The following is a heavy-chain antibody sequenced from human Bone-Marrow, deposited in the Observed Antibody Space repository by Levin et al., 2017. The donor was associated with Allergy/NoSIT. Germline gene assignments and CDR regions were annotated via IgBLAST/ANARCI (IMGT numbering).Heavy chain of an antibody. CDR1: GITFSNAW. D-gene: IGHD6-13*01. CDR2: IKSKTDGGTV. J-gene: IGHJ4*02. V-gene: IGHV3-15*01. Sequence: GGSLRLSCVASGITFSNAWLSWSRQAPGKGLEWVGRIKSKTDGGTVEYAAPVKGRFTISRDDSKNTLYLQMNSLQTEDTAVYFCTTYSSSWYYFDYWGQGTLVTVST. CDR3: TTYSSSWYYFDY.